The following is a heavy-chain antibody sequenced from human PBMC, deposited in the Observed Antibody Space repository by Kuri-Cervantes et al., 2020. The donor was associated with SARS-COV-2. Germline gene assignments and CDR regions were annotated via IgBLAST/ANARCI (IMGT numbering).Heavy chain of an antibody. D-gene: IGHD6-13*01. V-gene: IGHV1-69*06. Sequence: SVKVSCKASGGTFSSYAISWVRQAPGQGLEWMGGIIPIFGTANYAQKFQGRVTITAVKSTSTAYMELSSLRSEDTAVYYCARTPFSSSWTNGGFFDYWGQGTLVTVSS. J-gene: IGHJ4*02. CDR1: GGTFSSYA. CDR3: ARTPFSSSWTNGGFFDY. CDR2: IIPIFGTA.